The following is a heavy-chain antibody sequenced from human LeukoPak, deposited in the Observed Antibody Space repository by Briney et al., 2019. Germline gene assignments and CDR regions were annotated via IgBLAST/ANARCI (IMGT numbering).Heavy chain of an antibody. D-gene: IGHD6-19*01. J-gene: IGHJ4*02. CDR3: ARAAGPLDY. CDR2: ISYDGSNK. Sequence: PGRFLRLSCAASGFTFSSYAMHWVRQAPGKGLEWVAVISYDGSNKFYADSVKGRFTISRDNSNYTLYLQMNSLRAEDTAVYYCARAAGPLDYWGQGTLVTVSS. V-gene: IGHV3-30-3*01. CDR1: GFTFSSYA.